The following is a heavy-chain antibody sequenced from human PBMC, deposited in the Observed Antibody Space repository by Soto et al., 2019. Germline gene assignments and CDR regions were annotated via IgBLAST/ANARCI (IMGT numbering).Heavy chain of an antibody. J-gene: IGHJ3*02. CDR3: VRVGGRFVWNIYNDGFDI. Sequence: PVGSLRLSCAASGFTFSIYGMQWVRQAPGKGLECVAGISFDGNNEYYVNSVRGRFTISRDNSKNTLYLQMTSLRPGDTAVYYCVRVGGRFVWNIYNDGFDIWGQGTMVTVSS. CDR2: ISFDGNNE. D-gene: IGHD3-16*01. CDR1: GFTFSIYG. V-gene: IGHV3-30*03.